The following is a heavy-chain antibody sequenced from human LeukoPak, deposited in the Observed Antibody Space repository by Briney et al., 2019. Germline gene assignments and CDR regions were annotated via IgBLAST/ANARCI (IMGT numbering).Heavy chain of an antibody. CDR2: IYYSGST. Sequence: SETLSLTCTVSGGSISSSSYYWGWIRQPPGKGLEWIGHIYYSGSTNYNPSLKSRVTISVDTSKNQFSLKLSSVTAADTAVYYCARSLTKTTVTTCSYWGQGTLVTVSS. CDR1: GGSISSSSYY. J-gene: IGHJ4*02. CDR3: ARSLTKTTVTTCSY. V-gene: IGHV4-61*05. D-gene: IGHD4-17*01.